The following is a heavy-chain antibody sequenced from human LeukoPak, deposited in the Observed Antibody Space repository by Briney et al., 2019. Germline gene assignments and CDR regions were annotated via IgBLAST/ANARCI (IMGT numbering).Heavy chain of an antibody. CDR2: IIPIFGTA. J-gene: IGHJ4*02. Sequence: SVKLSCKASGGTFSSYAISWVRQAPGQGLEWMGGIIPIFGTANYAQKFQGRVTITTDESTSTAYMELSSLRSEDTAVYYCALWRQQLVRYFDYWGQGTLVTVSS. CDR1: GGTFSSYA. CDR3: ALWRQQLVRYFDY. D-gene: IGHD6-13*01. V-gene: IGHV1-69*05.